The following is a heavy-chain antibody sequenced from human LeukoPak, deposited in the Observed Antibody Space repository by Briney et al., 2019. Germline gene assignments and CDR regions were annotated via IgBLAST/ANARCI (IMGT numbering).Heavy chain of an antibody. CDR2: IYHSGST. V-gene: IGHV4-4*02. J-gene: IGHJ6*02. Sequence: SETLSLTCAVSGSSISNSNWWSWVRQPPGKGLEWIGEIYHSGSTNYNPSLKSRVTISVDKSKNQFSLKLSSVTAADTAVYYCAMTKRELRYFDWLINGMDVWGQGTTVTVSS. CDR3: AMTKRELRYFDWLINGMDV. D-gene: IGHD3-9*01. CDR1: GSSISNSNW.